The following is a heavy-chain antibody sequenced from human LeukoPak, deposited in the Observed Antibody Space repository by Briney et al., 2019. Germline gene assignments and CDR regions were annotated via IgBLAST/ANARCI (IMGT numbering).Heavy chain of an antibody. J-gene: IGHJ4*02. V-gene: IGHV4-30-4*01. CDR1: GGSVSSGDYY. CDR2: IYYSGST. Sequence: PQTLSLTCTVSGGSVSSGDYYWSWIRQPPGKGLEWIGYIYYSGSTYYNPSLKSRVTISVDTSKNQFSLKLSSVTAADTAVYYCVRAGYYYDSSGYYTLGYFDYWGQGTLVTVSS. D-gene: IGHD3-22*01. CDR3: VRAGYYYDSSGYYTLGYFDY.